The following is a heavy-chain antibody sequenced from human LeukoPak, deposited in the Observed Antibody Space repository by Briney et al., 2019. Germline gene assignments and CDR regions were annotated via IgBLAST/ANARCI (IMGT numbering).Heavy chain of an antibody. CDR2: VNHSGST. D-gene: IGHD3-10*01. CDR3: ARGYYGSGSYWGFDY. Sequence: SETLSLTCAVYGGSFSGYYWSWIRQPPGKGLEWIGEVNHSGSTNYNPSLKSRVTISVDTSKNQFSLKLSSVTAAGTAVYYCARGYYGSGSYWGFDYWGQGTLVTVSS. J-gene: IGHJ4*02. CDR1: GGSFSGYY. V-gene: IGHV4-34*01.